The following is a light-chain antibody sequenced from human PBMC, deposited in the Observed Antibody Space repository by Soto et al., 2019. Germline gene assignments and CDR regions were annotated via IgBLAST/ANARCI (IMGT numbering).Light chain of an antibody. V-gene: IGKV3-20*01. CDR2: DVS. J-gene: IGKJ1*01. Sequence: DIVLTQSPGTLSLSPGERATLSCRSSQSVSSNYLAWYQQKPDQAPRLVIYDVSGRAAGLPDMFSGRGSGTAFPLTISRLEPEFSAVYCCQQYGRSPTFGQGTKAEIK. CDR3: QQYGRSPT. CDR1: QSVSSNY.